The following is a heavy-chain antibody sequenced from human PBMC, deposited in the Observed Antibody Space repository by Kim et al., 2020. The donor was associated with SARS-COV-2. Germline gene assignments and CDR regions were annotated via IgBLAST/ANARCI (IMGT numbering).Heavy chain of an antibody. V-gene: IGHV1-69*13. J-gene: IGHJ5*02. CDR1: GGTFSSYA. CDR2: IIPIFGTA. Sequence: SVKVSCKASGGTFSSYAISWVRQAPGQGLEWMGGIIPIFGTANYAQKFQGRVTITADESTSTAYMELSSLRSEDTAVYYCARYLVQGVINGRWFDPWGQGTLVTVSS. D-gene: IGHD3-10*01. CDR3: ARYLVQGVINGRWFDP.